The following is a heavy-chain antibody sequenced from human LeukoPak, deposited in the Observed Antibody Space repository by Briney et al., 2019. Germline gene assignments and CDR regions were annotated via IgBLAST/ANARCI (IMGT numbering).Heavy chain of an antibody. J-gene: IGHJ4*02. CDR1: GGSISSSRYY. D-gene: IGHD3-10*01. CDR2: IYYSGST. CDR3: ARRFYGSGILDY. Sequence: SETLSLACTVSGGSISSSRYYWGWIRQLPGKGLEWIGNIYYSGSTYYNPSLKSRVTISADTSKNQFSLKLSSVTAADTAVYYCARRFYGSGILDYWGQGTLVTVSS. V-gene: IGHV4-39*01.